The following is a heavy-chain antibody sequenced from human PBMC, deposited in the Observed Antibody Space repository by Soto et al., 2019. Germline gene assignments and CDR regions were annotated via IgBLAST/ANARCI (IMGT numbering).Heavy chain of an antibody. D-gene: IGHD1-1*01. J-gene: IGHJ6*02. Sequence: SETLSLTCTVSGGSISSGDYYWRWIRQPPGKGLEWIGYIYYSGSTYYNPSLKSRVTISVDTSKNQFSLKLSSVTAADTAVYYCATPRKELEPSYYGMDVWGQGTPVTVYS. CDR1: GGSISSGDYY. V-gene: IGHV4-30-4*01. CDR3: ATPRKELEPSYYGMDV. CDR2: IYYSGST.